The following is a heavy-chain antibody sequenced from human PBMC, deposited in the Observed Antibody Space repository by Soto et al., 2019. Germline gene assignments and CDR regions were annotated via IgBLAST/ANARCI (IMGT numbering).Heavy chain of an antibody. J-gene: IGHJ6*02. CDR3: ARDKDREQLGGNYYYALDV. Sequence: QVQLVQSGAEVKKPGSSVKVSCKASGDTFSSFAISWVRQAPGQGLEWMGGIIPIFRTPKYAQKFQGRVTITADEPTSTAYMELSSLRSEDTAVYSCARDKDREQLGGNYYYALDVCGQGTTVIVSS. D-gene: IGHD1-1*01. V-gene: IGHV1-69*12. CDR1: GDTFSSFA. CDR2: IIPIFRTP.